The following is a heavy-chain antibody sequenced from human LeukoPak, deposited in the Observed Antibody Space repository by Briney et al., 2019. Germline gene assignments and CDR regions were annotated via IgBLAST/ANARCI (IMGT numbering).Heavy chain of an antibody. J-gene: IGHJ4*02. CDR3: ARDGGIAVAGTLDY. CDR2: ISYDGSNK. CDR1: GFPFSSYG. V-gene: IGHV3-30*03. D-gene: IGHD6-19*01. Sequence: PGGSLRLSCAASGFPFSSYGMHWVRQAPGKGLEWVAVISYDGSNKYYADSVKGRFTISRDNSKNTLYLQMNSLRAEDTAVYYCARDGGIAVAGTLDYWGQGTLVTVSS.